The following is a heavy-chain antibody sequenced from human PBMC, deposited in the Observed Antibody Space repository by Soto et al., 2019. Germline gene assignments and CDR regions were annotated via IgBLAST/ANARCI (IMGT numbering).Heavy chain of an antibody. CDR1: GGSISSGDYY. J-gene: IGHJ5*02. Sequence: SETLSLTCTVSGGSISSGDYYWSWIRQPPGKGLEWIGYIYYSGSTYYNPSLKSRVTISVDTSKNQFSLKLSSVTAADTAVYYCARGPYSNSWSPNWFDPWGQGTLVTVSS. D-gene: IGHD6-13*01. CDR2: IYYSGST. CDR3: ARGPYSNSWSPNWFDP. V-gene: IGHV4-30-4*01.